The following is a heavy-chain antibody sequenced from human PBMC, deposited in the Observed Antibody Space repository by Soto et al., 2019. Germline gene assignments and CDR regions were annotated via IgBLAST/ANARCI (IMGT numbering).Heavy chain of an antibody. V-gene: IGHV1-18*01. Sequence: QIHLEQSRIEMKEPGTSLKISCATSGYSFTNYGISWVRQAPGQGREWMGWISGYNGNTKYAQSFHDRVVMTADKFTSKGYLEMRNLRSNDTAVYYCARANTWVTGRVGTHWGQGTKVTVSS. CDR3: ARANTWVTGRVGTH. D-gene: IGHD1-1*01. J-gene: IGHJ4*02. CDR1: GYSFTNYG. CDR2: ISGYNGNT.